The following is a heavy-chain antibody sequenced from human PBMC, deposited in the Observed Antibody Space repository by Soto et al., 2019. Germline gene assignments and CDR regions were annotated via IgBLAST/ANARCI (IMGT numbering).Heavy chain of an antibody. CDR3: ARDARGTRGFDEIDI. D-gene: IGHD3-9*01. CDR2: INWDGSSI. Sequence: GGSLRLSCAASGFKFDDYTMHWVRQAPGKGLEWVSLINWDGSSIYYADSVKGRFTISRDNSQNSLYLQMNSLRTEDTALYYCARDARGTRGFDEIDIWGQGTMVTVSS. V-gene: IGHV3-43*01. CDR1: GFKFDDYT. J-gene: IGHJ3*02.